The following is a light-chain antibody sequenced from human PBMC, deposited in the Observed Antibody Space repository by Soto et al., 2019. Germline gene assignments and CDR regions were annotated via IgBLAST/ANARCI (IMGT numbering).Light chain of an antibody. CDR1: QSVRRS. J-gene: IGKJ4*01. CDR3: QKYYDWPLA. Sequence: EIVMTQSPGTLSVSPGERVTLSCRASQSVRRSLVWYQQKPGQAPRILIYDASTRAAGVPARFSGSGSGTEFTLTISSLQSEDSAVYYCQKYYDWPLAFGGGTKVEIK. CDR2: DAS. V-gene: IGKV3-15*01.